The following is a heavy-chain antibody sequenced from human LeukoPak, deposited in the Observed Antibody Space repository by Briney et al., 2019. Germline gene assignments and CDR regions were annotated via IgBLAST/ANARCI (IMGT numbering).Heavy chain of an antibody. CDR1: GYTFDTYP. CDR2: INPNSGDT. J-gene: IGHJ4*01. V-gene: IGHV1-2*06. Sequence: GASVTISCTASGYTFDTYPMNWVRQAPGQGLEWMGRINPNSGDTNFAQKFQGRVTMTRDTSISTAYMDLSGLRPDDTAVYYCAREGSGYTYGRGSYFDYWGHGILVTVSS. D-gene: IGHD5-18*01. CDR3: AREGSGYTYGRGSYFDY.